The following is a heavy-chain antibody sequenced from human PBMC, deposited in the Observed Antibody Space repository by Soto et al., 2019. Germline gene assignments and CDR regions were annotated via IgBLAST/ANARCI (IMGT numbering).Heavy chain of an antibody. CDR2: IYSGGST. Sequence: GSLRLSCAASGFTVSSNYMSWVRQAPGKGLEWVSVIYSGGSTYYADSVKGRFTISRDNSKNTLYLQMNSLRAEDTAVYYCARDATLRYFDWLLVRDYYYMDVWGKGTTVTVSS. CDR3: ARDATLRYFDWLLVRDYYYMDV. D-gene: IGHD3-9*01. J-gene: IGHJ6*03. V-gene: IGHV3-66*01. CDR1: GFTVSSNY.